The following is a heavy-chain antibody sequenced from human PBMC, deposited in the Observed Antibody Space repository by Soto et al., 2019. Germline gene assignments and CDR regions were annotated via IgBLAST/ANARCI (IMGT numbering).Heavy chain of an antibody. D-gene: IGHD3-3*01. CDR2: VNHSGSP. CDR1: GWSFSCHY. J-gene: IGHJ6*02. V-gene: IGHV4-34*01. Sequence: PSDTLSLTCALYGWSFSCHYVSWIRQPPGKGLEWIGEVNHSGSPNYSPSLKSRVTMSFDTSKNQFSLNLTSVTAADTAVYYCARARFSQWSQDYYGLDVWGQGTKVTVSS. CDR3: ARARFSQWSQDYYGLDV.